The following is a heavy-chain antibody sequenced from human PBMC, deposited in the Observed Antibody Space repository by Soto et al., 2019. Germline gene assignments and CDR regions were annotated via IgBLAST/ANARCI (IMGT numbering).Heavy chain of an antibody. D-gene: IGHD3-9*01. Sequence: GGSLRLSCTASGFTFGDYAMSWFRQAPGKGLEWVGFIRSKAYGGTTEYAASVKGRFTISRDDSKSIAYLQMNSLKTEDTAVYYCTRDSVLRYFDWLLGYYYYGMDVWGQGTTVTVSS. J-gene: IGHJ6*02. CDR2: IRSKAYGGTT. CDR1: GFTFGDYA. CDR3: TRDSVLRYFDWLLGYYYYGMDV. V-gene: IGHV3-49*03.